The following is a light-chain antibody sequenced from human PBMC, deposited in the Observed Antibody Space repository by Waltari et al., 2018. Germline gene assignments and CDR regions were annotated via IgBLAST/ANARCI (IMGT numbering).Light chain of an antibody. CDR1: SGSIATAS. CDR2: EDD. V-gene: IGLV6-57*03. J-gene: IGLJ3*02. Sequence: NFLLTQPHSVSESPGKTVTLSCTRSSGSIATASVQWSQQRPGSAPTTVIYEDDQRPSGFPDRFSGSIDSSSNSASLTISGLKTEDEADYYCHSYDSSPFWVFGGGTKLTVL. CDR3: HSYDSSPFWV.